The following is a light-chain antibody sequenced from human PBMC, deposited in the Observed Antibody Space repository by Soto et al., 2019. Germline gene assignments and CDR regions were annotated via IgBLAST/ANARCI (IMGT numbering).Light chain of an antibody. CDR2: DVT. CDR1: SSDVGGYNY. V-gene: IGLV2-11*01. CDR3: CSYAGSYTVL. Sequence: QSVLTQPRSVSGSPGQSVTISCTGTSSDVGGYNYVSWYQQHPGKAPKFMIYDVTKRPSGVPDRFSGSKSGNTASPTISGLQAEDEADYFCCSYAGSYTVLFGGGTKLTVL. J-gene: IGLJ2*01.